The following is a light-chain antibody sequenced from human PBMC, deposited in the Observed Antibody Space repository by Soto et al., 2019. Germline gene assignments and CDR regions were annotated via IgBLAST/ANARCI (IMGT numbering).Light chain of an antibody. CDR1: QSVTNNY. CDR2: GAS. J-gene: IGKJ2*01. Sequence: EIVLTQSPGTLSLSPGEGATLSCRASQSVTNNYLAWYQQKPGQAPRLLIYGASSRATGIPDRFSGSGSGTDFTLTISRLEPEDCAVYYCQQSGSSPLTFGQGTKLEIK. CDR3: QQSGSSPLT. V-gene: IGKV3-20*01.